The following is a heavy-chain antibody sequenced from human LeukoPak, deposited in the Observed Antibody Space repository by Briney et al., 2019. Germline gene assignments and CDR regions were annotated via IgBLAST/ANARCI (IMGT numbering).Heavy chain of an antibody. J-gene: IGHJ4*02. V-gene: IGHV3-9*01. CDR2: ISWNSGSI. D-gene: IGHD6-19*01. Sequence: GGSLRLSCAASGFTFDDYAMHWVRQAPGKGLEWVSGISWNSGSIGYADSVKGRFTISRDNAKNSLYLQMNSLRAEDTALYYCAKDYTPGIAVADDYFDYWGQGTLVTVSS. CDR3: AKDYTPGIAVADDYFDY. CDR1: GFTFDDYA.